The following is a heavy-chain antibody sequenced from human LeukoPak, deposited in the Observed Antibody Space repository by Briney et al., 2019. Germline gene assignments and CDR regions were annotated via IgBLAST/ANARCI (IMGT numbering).Heavy chain of an antibody. CDR1: GFTFSSYS. V-gene: IGHV3-21*01. CDR3: ARDRRAITMVRGVLNDAFDI. CDR2: ISSSSSYI. D-gene: IGHD3-10*01. J-gene: IGHJ3*02. Sequence: GGSLRLSCAASGFTFSSYSMNWVRQAPGKGLEWVSSISSSSSYIYYADSVKGRFTISRDNAKNSLYLQMNSLRAEDTAVYYCARDRRAITMVRGVLNDAFDIWGQGTMVTVSS.